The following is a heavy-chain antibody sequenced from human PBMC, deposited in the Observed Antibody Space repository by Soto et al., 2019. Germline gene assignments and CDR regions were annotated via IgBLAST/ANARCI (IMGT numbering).Heavy chain of an antibody. J-gene: IGHJ4*02. CDR2: VSFDGGDE. CDR3: AKDWVGGSNRYQLDY. CDR1: GFDFSGHA. D-gene: IGHD1-26*01. V-gene: IGHV3-30-3*01. Sequence: QVQLVESGGGVGQPGGSLRLSCAASGFDFSGHAVHWVRQPPGKGPEWLATVSFDGGDEFYADSVKGRFTISRDNSKKTVYLHLSSLRRDDTAKYYCAKDWVGGSNRYQLDYWGQGTVVTVSS.